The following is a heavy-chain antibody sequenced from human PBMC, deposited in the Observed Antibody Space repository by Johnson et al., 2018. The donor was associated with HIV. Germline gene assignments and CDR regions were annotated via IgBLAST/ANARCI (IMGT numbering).Heavy chain of an antibody. J-gene: IGHJ3*02. CDR2: INWNGANK. CDR3: AKETLDISVAFDI. D-gene: IGHD3-22*01. V-gene: IGHV3-20*04. Sequence: VQLVESGGGVRRPGGSLRLSCVDSGFTVNDYGMSWVRPGPGKGLEWVAEINWNGANKEYADSVKGRFTISRDNSKKRLYLQMNSLRAEDTAGYYCAKETLDISVAFDIWGQGTMVTVSS. CDR1: GFTVNDYG.